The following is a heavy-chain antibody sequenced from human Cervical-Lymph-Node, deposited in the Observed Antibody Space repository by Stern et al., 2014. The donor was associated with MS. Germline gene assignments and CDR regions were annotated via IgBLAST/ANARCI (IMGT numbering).Heavy chain of an antibody. Sequence: QVTLRESGPTVMKPTQTLTLTCNFSGFSFSTSGVGLAWIRQPPGKTLEWLAVSYWDDGKRYNPSLKSRLTITKDTSENQVVLTMNNMDPVDTSTYFCAHQLSGSFDIWGPGTFVAVSS. V-gene: IGHV2-5*02. J-gene: IGHJ3*02. CDR3: AHQLSGSFDI. CDR2: SYWDDGK. D-gene: IGHD2-15*01. CDR1: GFSFSTSGVG.